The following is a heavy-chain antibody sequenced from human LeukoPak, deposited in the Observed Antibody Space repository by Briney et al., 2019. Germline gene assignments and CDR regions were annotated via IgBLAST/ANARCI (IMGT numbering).Heavy chain of an antibody. CDR2: MYYSGST. CDR3: ARPYYYDSRIDP. J-gene: IGHJ5*02. Sequence: SETLSLTCTVSGVSISSGDYCWRWIREPPGKGLEWIAYMYYSGSTYYYPSLKSRVTMSADTSKHQLSLTLSSVTVADTAVYYCARPYYYDSRIDPWGQGILGTVSS. D-gene: IGHD3-22*01. CDR1: GVSISSGDYC. V-gene: IGHV4-30-4*01.